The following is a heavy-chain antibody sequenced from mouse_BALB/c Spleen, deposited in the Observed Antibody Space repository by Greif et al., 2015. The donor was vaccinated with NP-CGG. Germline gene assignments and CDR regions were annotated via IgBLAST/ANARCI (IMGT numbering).Heavy chain of an antibody. CDR1: GFNIKDTY. V-gene: IGHV14-3*02. J-gene: IGHJ3*01. CDR3: AREGYDYDVLFAY. CDR2: IDPANGNT. Sequence: VQLQQPGAELVKPGASVKLSCTASGFNIKDTYMHWVKQRPEQGLEWIGRIDPANGNTKYDPKFQGKATITADTSSNTAYLQLSSLTSEDTAVYYCAREGYDYDVLFAYWGQGTLVTVSA. D-gene: IGHD2-4*01.